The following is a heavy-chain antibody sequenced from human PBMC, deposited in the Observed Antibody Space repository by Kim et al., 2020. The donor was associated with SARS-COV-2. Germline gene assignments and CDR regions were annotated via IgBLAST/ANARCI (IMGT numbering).Heavy chain of an antibody. V-gene: IGHV5-51*01. CDR2: IYPGDSDT. Sequence: GESLKISCEGLGYSFTTYWIAWVRQMPGKGLEWMGIIYPGDSDTIYSPSFQGQVNISADKSIRTAYLQWSSLKASDTAIYYCARRMGGAAAPYGLDVWGQGTTVTVSS. CDR1: GYSFTTYW. J-gene: IGHJ6*02. D-gene: IGHD2-2*01. CDR3: ARRMGGAAAPYGLDV.